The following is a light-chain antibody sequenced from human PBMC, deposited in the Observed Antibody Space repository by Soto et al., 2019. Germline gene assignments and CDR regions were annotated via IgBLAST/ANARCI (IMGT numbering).Light chain of an antibody. CDR3: QQYGSSPWT. CDR1: RSFASSY. Sequence: EIVLTQSPGTLSLSPGERATLSCRASRSFASSYLAWYQQRPGQAPRLLIYAASNRATGIPDRFSGSGSGTDFTLTISRLEPEDFAVYYCQQYGSSPWTFGQGTKVDIK. V-gene: IGKV3-20*01. J-gene: IGKJ1*01. CDR2: AAS.